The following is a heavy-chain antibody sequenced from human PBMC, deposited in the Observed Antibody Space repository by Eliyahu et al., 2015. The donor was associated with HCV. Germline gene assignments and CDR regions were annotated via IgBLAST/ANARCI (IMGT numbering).Heavy chain of an antibody. CDR1: GYHFPSHW. D-gene: IGHD1-7*01. Sequence: EVQLVQSGAEVKKPGESLKISCKASGYHFPSHWIGWVRQMPGEGLEWMGIIYPGDSDTKYSPSFQGQVTISADKSITTAYLQWNALKTSDTAIYYCARRDGDWNSWGQGTLVTVSS. J-gene: IGHJ4*02. V-gene: IGHV5-51*03. CDR2: IYPGDSDT. CDR3: ARRDGDWNS.